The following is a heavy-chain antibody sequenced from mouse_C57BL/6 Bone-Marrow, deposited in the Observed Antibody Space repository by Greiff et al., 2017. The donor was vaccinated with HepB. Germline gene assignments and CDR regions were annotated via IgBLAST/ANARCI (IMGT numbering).Heavy chain of an antibody. D-gene: IGHD2-5*01. J-gene: IGHJ3*01. CDR2: ISDGGSYT. CDR3: ARDGNPYYSNYVGFAY. CDR1: GFTFSSYA. V-gene: IGHV5-4*01. Sequence: EVKLVESGGGLVKPGGSLKLSCAASGFTFSSYAMSWVRQTPEKRLEWVATISDGGSYTYYPDNVKGRFTISRDNAKNKLYLQMSHLKSEDTAMYYCARDGNPYYSNYVGFAYWGQGTLVTVSA.